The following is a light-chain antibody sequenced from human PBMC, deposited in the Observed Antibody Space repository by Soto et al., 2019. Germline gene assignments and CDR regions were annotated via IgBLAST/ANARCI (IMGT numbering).Light chain of an antibody. Sequence: IQMTQSPSSLSASVGDRVTITCRASRTIAGYVNWYQQRPGEAPNLLIYAASSLQSGVPSRFRGSGSGTDFTLTINSLQPEDFATFYCQQTYSTPGTFGQGTKADIK. V-gene: IGKV1-39*01. CDR3: QQTYSTPGT. CDR2: AAS. J-gene: IGKJ1*01. CDR1: RTIAGY.